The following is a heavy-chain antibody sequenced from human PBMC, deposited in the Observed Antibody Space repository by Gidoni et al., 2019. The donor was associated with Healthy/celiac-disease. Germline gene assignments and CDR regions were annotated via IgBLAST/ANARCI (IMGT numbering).Heavy chain of an antibody. D-gene: IGHD1-26*01. J-gene: IGHJ4*02. CDR2: ISYDGSNK. CDR3: AGVIGSFYC. CDR1: GFTFSSYG. Sequence: QVQLVESGGGVVQPGRSLRLSCAASGFTFSSYGMHWVRQAPGKGLEWVAVISYDGSNKYYADSVKGRFTISRDNSKNTLYLQMNSLRAEDTAVYYCAGVIGSFYCWGQGTLVTVSS. V-gene: IGHV3-30*03.